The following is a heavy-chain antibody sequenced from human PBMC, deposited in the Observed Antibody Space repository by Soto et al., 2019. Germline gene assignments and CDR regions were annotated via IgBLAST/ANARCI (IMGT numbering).Heavy chain of an antibody. V-gene: IGHV1-2*02. J-gene: IGHJ5*02. CDR3: ARSCGSGFDLGSS. Sequence: QVQLVQSGAEVKKPGASVKVSCQASGYTFNNYYMHWVRQAPGQGLEWMGWINPNSGGTNYAQKLHGRVTLTWDTSISTAYMELSSLRSNATAVYYCARSCGSGFDLGSSWGQGALLTVSS. CDR1: GYTFNNYY. CDR2: INPNSGGT. D-gene: IGHD5-12*01.